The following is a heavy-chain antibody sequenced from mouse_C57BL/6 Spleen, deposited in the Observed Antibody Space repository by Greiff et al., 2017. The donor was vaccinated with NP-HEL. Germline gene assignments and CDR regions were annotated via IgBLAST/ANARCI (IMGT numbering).Heavy chain of an antibody. CDR1: GYAFSSSW. Sequence: VQLQQSGPELVKPGASVKISCKASGYAFSSSWMNWVKQRPGKGLEWIGRIYPGDGDTNYNGKFKGKATLTADKSSSTAYMQLSSLTSEDSAVYFCAREGYGPFAYWGQGTLVTVSA. CDR2: IYPGDGDT. CDR3: AREGYGPFAY. V-gene: IGHV1-82*01. D-gene: IGHD1-1*02. J-gene: IGHJ3*01.